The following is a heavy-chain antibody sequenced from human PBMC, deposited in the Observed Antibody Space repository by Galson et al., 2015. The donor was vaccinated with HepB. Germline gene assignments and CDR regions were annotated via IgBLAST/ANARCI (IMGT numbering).Heavy chain of an antibody. CDR1: EFTFSTFW. CDR3: VRDRLYYYDSSGYSGHLFYGMDA. D-gene: IGHD3-22*01. J-gene: IGHJ6*02. Sequence: SLRLSCAASEFTFSTFWMSWVRQAPGKGLEWVANIKEDGSEKYYVDSAKGRFTISRDNAKNSLYLQMNSLRDEDTAVYYCVRDRLYYYDSSGYSGHLFYGMDAWGQGTTVTVSS. V-gene: IGHV3-7*01. CDR2: IKEDGSEK.